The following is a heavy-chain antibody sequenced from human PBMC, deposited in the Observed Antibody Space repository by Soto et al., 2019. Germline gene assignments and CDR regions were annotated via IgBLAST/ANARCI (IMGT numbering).Heavy chain of an antibody. V-gene: IGHV1-69*13. CDR3: AKGPSVRYAYYYYYYGMDV. Sequence: SVKVSCKASGGTFSSYAISWVRQAPGQGLEWMGGIIPIFGTANYAQKFQGRVTITADESTSTAYMELSSLRSEDTAVYYCAKGPSVRYAYYYYYYGMDVWGQGTTVTVSS. D-gene: IGHD4-17*01. CDR2: IIPIFGTA. J-gene: IGHJ6*02. CDR1: GGTFSSYA.